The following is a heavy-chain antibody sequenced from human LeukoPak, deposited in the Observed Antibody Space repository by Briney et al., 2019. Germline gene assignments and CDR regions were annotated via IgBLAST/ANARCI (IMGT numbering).Heavy chain of an antibody. CDR2: INSDGSST. D-gene: IGHD3-10*01. J-gene: IGHJ4*02. CDR3: ASIPKYMVRGVTFRDY. CDR1: GFTFSSYW. Sequence: GGSLRLSCAASGFTFSSYWMHWVRQAPGKGLVWVSRINSDGSSTSYADSVKGRFTISRDNAKNTLYLQMSSLRAEDTAVYYCASIPKYMVRGVTFRDYWGQGTLVTVSS. V-gene: IGHV3-74*01.